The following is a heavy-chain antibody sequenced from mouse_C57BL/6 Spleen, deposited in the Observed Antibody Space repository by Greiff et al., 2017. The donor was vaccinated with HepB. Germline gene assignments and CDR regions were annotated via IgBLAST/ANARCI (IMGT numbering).Heavy chain of an antibody. CDR3: AREVTTQYFDY. J-gene: IGHJ2*01. Sequence: EVNVVESEGGLVQPGSSMKLSCTASGFTFSDYYMAWVRQVPEKGLEWVANINYDGSSTYYLDSLKSRFIISRDNAKNILYLQMSSLKSEDTATYYCAREVTTQYFDYWGQGTTLTVSS. CDR1: GFTFSDYY. V-gene: IGHV5-16*01. CDR2: INYDGSST. D-gene: IGHD1-1*01.